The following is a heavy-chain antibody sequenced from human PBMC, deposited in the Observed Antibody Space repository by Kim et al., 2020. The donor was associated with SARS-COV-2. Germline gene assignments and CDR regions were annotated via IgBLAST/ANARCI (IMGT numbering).Heavy chain of an antibody. J-gene: IGHJ4*02. CDR2: ISSSSSYT. Sequence: GGSLRLSCAASGITFSDYYMSWIRQAPGKGLEWVSYISSSSSYTNYADSVKGRFTISRDNAKTSLYLQMNSLRAEDTAVYYCARYGIEDILTGYPATYYFDYWGQGTLVTVSS. D-gene: IGHD3-9*01. CDR3: ARYGIEDILTGYPATYYFDY. V-gene: IGHV3-11*03. CDR1: GITFSDYY.